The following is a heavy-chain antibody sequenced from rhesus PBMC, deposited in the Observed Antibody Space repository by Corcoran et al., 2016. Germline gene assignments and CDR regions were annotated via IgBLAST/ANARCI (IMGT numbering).Heavy chain of an antibody. CDR1: GFSLTTSGMG. D-gene: IGHD4-35*01. Sequence: QVTLKESGPALVKPTQTLTLTCTFSGFSLTTSGMGVGWIRQPPGKALEWLALIYWDDYKRYSTSLKSRLNISKATSKNQVVLTMTNRDPVDTATYYCARRTTVTLFDYWGQGVLVTVSS. CDR2: IYWDDYK. CDR3: ARRTTVTLFDY. V-gene: IGHV2-152*01. J-gene: IGHJ4*01.